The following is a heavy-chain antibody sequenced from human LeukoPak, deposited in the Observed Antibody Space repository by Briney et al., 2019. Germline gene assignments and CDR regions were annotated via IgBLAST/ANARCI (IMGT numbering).Heavy chain of an antibody. V-gene: IGHV4-34*01. J-gene: IGHJ4*02. CDR3: ARGRYSSSCYVVRGLIDY. Sequence: SETLSLTCAVYGGSFSGYYWSWIRQPPGKGLEWIGEINHSGSTNYNPSLKSRVTISIDTSKNQFSLKLSSVTAADTAVYYCARGRYSSSCYVVRGLIDYWGQGTLVTVSS. CDR1: GGSFSGYY. D-gene: IGHD6-13*01. CDR2: INHSGST.